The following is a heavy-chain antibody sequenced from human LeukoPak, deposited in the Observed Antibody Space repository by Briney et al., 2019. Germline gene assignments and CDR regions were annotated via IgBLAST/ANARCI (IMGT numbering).Heavy chain of an antibody. CDR2: IFYSGTT. D-gene: IGHD5-18*01. J-gene: IGHJ4*02. CDR3: ARGRIQLWEFDY. CDR1: DGTINSGGFY. V-gene: IGHV4-31*03. Sequence: SETLSLTCTVSDGTINSGGFYWSWIRQRPGKGLEWIGYIFYSGTTYYNPSLKSRLTISLDTSKNQFSLKLGSVTAADTAVYYCARGRIQLWEFDYWGQGTLVTVSS.